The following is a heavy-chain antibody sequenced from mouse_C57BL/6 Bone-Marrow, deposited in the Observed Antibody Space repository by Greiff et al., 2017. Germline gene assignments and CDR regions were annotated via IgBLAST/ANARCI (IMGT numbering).Heavy chain of an antibody. J-gene: IGHJ1*03. D-gene: IGHD2-2*01. CDR3: ARGESTMVKGWYFDV. Sequence: QVQLQQPGAELVKPGASVKLSCKASGYTFTSYWMHWVKQRPGPGLEWIGMIHPNRGSTNYNEKFKSKATLTVDKASSTAYMQLSSLTSEDSAVYYWARGESTMVKGWYFDVWGTGTTVTVSS. CDR1: GYTFTSYW. CDR2: IHPNRGST. V-gene: IGHV1-64*01.